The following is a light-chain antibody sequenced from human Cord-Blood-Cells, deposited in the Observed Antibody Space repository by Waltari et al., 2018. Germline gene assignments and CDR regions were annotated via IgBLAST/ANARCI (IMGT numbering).Light chain of an antibody. Sequence: DIQMTQSPSSLPASVGDRVTITRRASQSISSYLNWYQQKPGKAPKLLIYAASSLQSGVPSRISGSGCGTDFTLTSSSLPAEDFANYYCQQSNSTLCTFGQGTKVEIK. CDR3: QQSNSTLCT. J-gene: IGKJ1*01. CDR2: AAS. CDR1: QSISSY. V-gene: IGKV1-39*01.